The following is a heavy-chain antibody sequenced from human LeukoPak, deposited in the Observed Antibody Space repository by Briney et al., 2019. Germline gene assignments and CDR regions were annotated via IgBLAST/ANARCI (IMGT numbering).Heavy chain of an antibody. CDR1: GFTFSSYW. CDR3: ARDPSLDYYDSSGYIDY. V-gene: IGHV3-74*01. Sequence: GGSLRLSCAASGFTFSSYWMHWVRQAPGKELVWVSRINSDGSSTSYADSVKGRFTISRDNAKNTLYLQMNSLRAEDTAVYYCARDPSLDYYDSSGYIDYWGQGTLVTVSS. CDR2: INSDGSST. J-gene: IGHJ4*02. D-gene: IGHD3-22*01.